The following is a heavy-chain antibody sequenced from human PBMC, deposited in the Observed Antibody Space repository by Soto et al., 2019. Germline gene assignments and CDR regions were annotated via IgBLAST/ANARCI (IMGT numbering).Heavy chain of an antibody. CDR1: GFTFRTFA. V-gene: IGHV3-30-3*01. CDR3: ARDKKPFNWSPSILKSYYYGMDV. D-gene: IGHD1-1*01. J-gene: IGHJ6*02. Sequence: QVQLVESGGRVVQPGRSLRLSCAASGFTFRTFAMHWVRQAPGKGLEWVAVISNDGSNKYFLDSVKGRFTVSRDNSNNTLYLQMDSVRAEDTAVYYCARDKKPFNWSPSILKSYYYGMDVWGQGTTVSVSS. CDR2: ISNDGSNK.